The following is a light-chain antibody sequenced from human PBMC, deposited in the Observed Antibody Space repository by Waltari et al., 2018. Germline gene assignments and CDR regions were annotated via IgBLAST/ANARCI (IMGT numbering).Light chain of an antibody. J-gene: IGLJ1*01. CDR1: TSDVWSYDL. V-gene: IGLV2-23*02. Sequence: QSALTQPASVSGTPGQSITISCSGTTSDVWSYDLVSWYQQHPGEAPKPLICEVFKRPPDTSSRFSGAKSGSTASLTISGLQPEDEADYYCCSYAGRGTYVFGSGTKVTVL. CDR2: EVF. CDR3: CSYAGRGTYV.